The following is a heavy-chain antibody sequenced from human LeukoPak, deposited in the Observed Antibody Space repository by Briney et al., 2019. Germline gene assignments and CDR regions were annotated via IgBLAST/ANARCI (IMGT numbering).Heavy chain of an antibody. D-gene: IGHD4-11*01. CDR1: GYTFRGSY. Sequence: ASVKVSCKASGYTFRGSYIHWLRQAPGQGLEWMGWIDANNGDTKSAQKFQGRVTMSRDTSISTAYMDLSSLSPDDAAVYYCARDPSSVTLYFFDYWGQGTLVTVSS. V-gene: IGHV1-2*02. CDR2: IDANNGDT. J-gene: IGHJ4*02. CDR3: ARDPSSVTLYFFDY.